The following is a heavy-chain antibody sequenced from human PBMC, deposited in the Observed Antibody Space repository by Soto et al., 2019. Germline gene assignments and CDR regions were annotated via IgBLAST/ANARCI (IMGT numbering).Heavy chain of an antibody. Sequence: PGGSLRLSCAASGFTFSTYSMNWVRQAPGKGLEWVSYISSSSSIIYYADSVRGRFTISRDNAKNSLYLQMNSLRAEDTAVYYCAREMAALNYFDYWGQGTLVTVSS. D-gene: IGHD2-15*01. CDR1: GFTFSTYS. J-gene: IGHJ4*02. V-gene: IGHV3-48*01. CDR3: AREMAALNYFDY. CDR2: ISSSSSII.